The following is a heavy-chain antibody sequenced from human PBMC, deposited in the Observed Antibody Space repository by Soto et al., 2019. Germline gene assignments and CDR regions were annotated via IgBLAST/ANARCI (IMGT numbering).Heavy chain of an antibody. CDR1: GFTFSSYG. V-gene: IGHV3-30*03. Sequence: AGGSLRLSCAASGFTFSSYGMHWVRQAPGKGLEWVAVISYDGSNKYYADSVKGRFTISRDNSKNTLYLQMNSLRAEDTAVYYCAREDDYGDYGRYEDYWGQGTLVTVSS. D-gene: IGHD4-17*01. J-gene: IGHJ4*02. CDR2: ISYDGSNK. CDR3: AREDDYGDYGRYEDY.